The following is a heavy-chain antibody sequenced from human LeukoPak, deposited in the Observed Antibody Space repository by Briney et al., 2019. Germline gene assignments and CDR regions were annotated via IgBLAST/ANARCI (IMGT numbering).Heavy chain of an antibody. Sequence: SETLSLTCTVSGGSISSYYWSWIRQPPGKGLEWIGYIYYSGSTNYNPSLKSRVTISVDTSKNQFSLKLSSVTAADTAVYYCARLYSSSWYEDAFDIWGQGTMVTVSS. V-gene: IGHV4-59*01. D-gene: IGHD6-13*01. CDR1: GGSISSYY. CDR2: IYYSGST. CDR3: ARLYSSSWYEDAFDI. J-gene: IGHJ3*02.